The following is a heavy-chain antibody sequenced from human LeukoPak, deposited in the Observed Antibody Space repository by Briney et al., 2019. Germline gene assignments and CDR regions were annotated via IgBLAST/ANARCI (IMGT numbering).Heavy chain of an antibody. Sequence: ASVKVSCKASGYTFTSYAMHWVRQAPGQRLEWMGWTNAGNGDTKYSRDFQGRVTITWDTSASTAYMELRRLTSDDTAVYYCARENRPGYSGYDAPLGYWGQGSLVTVSS. V-gene: IGHV1-3*01. CDR3: ARENRPGYSGYDAPLGY. CDR2: TNAGNGDT. J-gene: IGHJ4*02. CDR1: GYTFTSYA. D-gene: IGHD5-12*01.